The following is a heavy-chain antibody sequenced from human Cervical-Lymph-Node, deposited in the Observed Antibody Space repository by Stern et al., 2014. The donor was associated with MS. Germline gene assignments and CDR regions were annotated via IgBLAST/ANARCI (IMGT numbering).Heavy chain of an antibody. J-gene: IGHJ4*02. CDR3: AREGDYGGILGYFDN. V-gene: IGHV1-18*04. CDR2: ISGYNGNT. CDR1: GYTFTSYA. D-gene: IGHD4-23*01. Sequence: VQLVQSGAEVKKPGASVKVSCKASGYTFTSYAISWVRQAPGQGLEWMGWISGYNGNTNYAQSLQGRVTMTRDTATNTVHMELRSLRSHDTAVYYCAREGDYGGILGYFDNWGQGTLVTVSS.